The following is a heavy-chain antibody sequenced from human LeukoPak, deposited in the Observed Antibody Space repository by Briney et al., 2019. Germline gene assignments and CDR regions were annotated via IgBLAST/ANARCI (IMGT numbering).Heavy chain of an antibody. CDR3: ARYQGLTAPPPYGLDV. CDR1: GGTFSSSA. D-gene: IGHD4/OR15-4a*01. Sequence: ASVKVSCKTSGGTFSSSAINWVRQAPGQGLEWMGRIIPVLNITSYAQKFQGRVTITADTSTSTIYMELSSLRSEETAVYYCARYQGLTAPPPYGLDVWGQGTTVIVSS. CDR2: IIPVLNIT. V-gene: IGHV1-69*04. J-gene: IGHJ6*02.